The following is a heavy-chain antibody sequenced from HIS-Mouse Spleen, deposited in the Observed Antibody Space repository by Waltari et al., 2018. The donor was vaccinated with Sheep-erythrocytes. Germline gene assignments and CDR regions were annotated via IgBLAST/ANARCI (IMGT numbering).Heavy chain of an antibody. CDR2: IYPGDSDT. V-gene: IGHV5-51*01. Sequence: EVQLVQSGAAVKKPGQSLKISCTGSGYSFPSSWLGWFRRMPGKGLEWMGIIYPGDSDTRYSPSFQGQVTISADKSISTAYLQWSSLKASDTAMYYCARLFYVDIVATTLFDYWGQGTLVTVSS. CDR1: GYSFPSSW. J-gene: IGHJ4*02. CDR3: ARLFYVDIVATTLFDY. D-gene: IGHD5-12*01.